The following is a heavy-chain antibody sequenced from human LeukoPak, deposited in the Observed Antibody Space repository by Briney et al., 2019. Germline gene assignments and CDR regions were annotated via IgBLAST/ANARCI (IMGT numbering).Heavy chain of an antibody. Sequence: ETLCLTRTVSGGSINFYYWSWIRQPAGKGLEWIGRIYSTGSTNYSPCLKSPVTMSVDKSKNQFSLNLSSVTAADTAVYYCARGIADPYSFDSWGQGTLVTVSS. D-gene: IGHD6-13*01. CDR1: GGSINFYY. V-gene: IGHV4-4*07. CDR3: ARGIADPYSFDS. J-gene: IGHJ4*02. CDR2: IYSTGST.